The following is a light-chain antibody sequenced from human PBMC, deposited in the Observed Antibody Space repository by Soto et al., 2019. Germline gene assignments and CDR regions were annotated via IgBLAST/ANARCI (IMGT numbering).Light chain of an antibody. CDR1: SSDVGGYDY. CDR3: CSLTTSHTYV. CDR2: EVN. V-gene: IGLV2-8*01. J-gene: IGLJ1*01. Sequence: QSALTQPPSASGSPGQSVAISCTGTSSDVGGYDYVSWYQQHPGKAPKLLIYEVNKRPSEVSDRFSGSRSGNTASLTVSGLQADDEADYYCCSLTTSHTYVFGSGTKVTVL.